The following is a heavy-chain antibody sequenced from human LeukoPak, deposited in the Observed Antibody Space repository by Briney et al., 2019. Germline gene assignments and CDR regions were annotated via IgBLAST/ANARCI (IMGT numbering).Heavy chain of an antibody. CDR3: ARGLSRSYLCFDY. J-gene: IGHJ4*02. CDR1: GFTFSDHY. CDR2: SRNKVNSYTT. Sequence: GGSLRLSCAASGFTFSDHYMDWVRQAPGKGLEWVGRSRNKVNSYTTEYAASVKGRFTISRDDSKNSLYLQMNSLKIEDTAVYYCARGLSRSYLCFDYWGQGTLVTVSS. D-gene: IGHD1-26*01. V-gene: IGHV3-72*01.